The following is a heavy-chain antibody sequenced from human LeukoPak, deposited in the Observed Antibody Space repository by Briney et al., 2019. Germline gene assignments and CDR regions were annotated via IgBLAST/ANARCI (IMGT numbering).Heavy chain of an antibody. CDR2: INPSGGST. Sequence: ASVKVSCKASGYTFTSYYMHWVRQAPGQGLEWMGIINPSGGSTSYAQKFQGRVTMTRDMSTSTVYMELSSLRSEDTAVYYCAAGPTVTTSSYYYYYYMDVWGKGTTVTVSS. J-gene: IGHJ6*03. D-gene: IGHD4-17*01. V-gene: IGHV1-46*01. CDR1: GYTFTSYY. CDR3: AAGPTVTTSSYYYYYYMDV.